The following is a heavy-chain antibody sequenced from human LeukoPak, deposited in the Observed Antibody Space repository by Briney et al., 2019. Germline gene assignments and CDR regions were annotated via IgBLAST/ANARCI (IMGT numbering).Heavy chain of an antibody. V-gene: IGHV3-74*03. Sequence: GGSLRLSCAASGFTFSTYWMHWVRQAPGKGLVWVSRIKSDGSATTYADFVKGRFTVSRDNAKNTLYLQMSSLRAKDTAMYFCARVGGRGSIGGDCWGQGTLVTVSS. CDR3: ARVGGRGSIGGDC. D-gene: IGHD3-10*01. J-gene: IGHJ4*02. CDR2: IKSDGSAT. CDR1: GFTFSTYW.